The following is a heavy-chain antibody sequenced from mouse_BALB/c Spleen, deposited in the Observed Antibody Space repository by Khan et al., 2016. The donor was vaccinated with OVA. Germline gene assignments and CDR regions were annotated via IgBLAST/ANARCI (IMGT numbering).Heavy chain of an antibody. CDR3: ARPNSFSKAMDY. J-gene: IGHJ4*01. CDR1: GFSLTSYG. D-gene: IGHD1-1*01. V-gene: IGHV2-6*02. CDR2: ICSDGGT. Sequence: QVQLKESGPGLVAPSQSLSITCNASGFSLTSYGVHWVRQPPGKGLEWLVVICSDGGTTYNSTIKSRLSTNTDNSKSQAFLIMNSLQTDDTAMYYCARPNSFSKAMDYWGQGTSLTVSS.